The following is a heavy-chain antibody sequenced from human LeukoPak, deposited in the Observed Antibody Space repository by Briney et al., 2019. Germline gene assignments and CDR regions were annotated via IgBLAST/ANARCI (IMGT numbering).Heavy chain of an antibody. D-gene: IGHD4-17*01. V-gene: IGHV3-30*19. J-gene: IGHJ5*02. Sequence: GRSLRLSCAASGFTFSRDGMHWVRQAPGKGLEWVAFIRYDGSNKYYADSVKGRFTISRDYSMNTLYLQMNSLRAEDTAVYYCARYPLDWGTTVTDWFDPWGQGTLVTVSS. CDR2: IRYDGSNK. CDR3: ARYPLDWGTTVTDWFDP. CDR1: GFTFSRDG.